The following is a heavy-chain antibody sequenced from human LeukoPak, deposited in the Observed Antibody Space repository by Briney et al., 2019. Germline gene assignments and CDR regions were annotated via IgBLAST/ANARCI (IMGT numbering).Heavy chain of an antibody. Sequence: SETLSLTCTVSGGSISSYYWSWIRQPPGKGLEWIGHIYYSGSTNYNPSLKSRVTISVDTSKNQFSLKLSSVTAADTAVYYCARDQDSSGYYLDYWGQGTLVTVSS. CDR2: IYYSGST. CDR1: GGSISSYY. D-gene: IGHD3-22*01. V-gene: IGHV4-59*01. J-gene: IGHJ4*02. CDR3: ARDQDSSGYYLDY.